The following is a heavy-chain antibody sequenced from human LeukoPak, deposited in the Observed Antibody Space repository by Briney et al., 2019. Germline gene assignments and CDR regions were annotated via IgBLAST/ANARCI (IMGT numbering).Heavy chain of an antibody. CDR3: ARQNSSGLDS. Sequence: PSETLSLPCTVSGGYLRGSRYHWGRVRQPPGKGLEWIGIIYPNGATYYSPSLKSRVTLSVDTSKHQFSLKLRSVTPTDTALYFCARQNSSGLDSWGQGTLVTVSS. J-gene: IGHJ4*02. CDR1: GGYLRGSRYH. V-gene: IGHV4-39*01. D-gene: IGHD3-22*01. CDR2: IYPNGAT.